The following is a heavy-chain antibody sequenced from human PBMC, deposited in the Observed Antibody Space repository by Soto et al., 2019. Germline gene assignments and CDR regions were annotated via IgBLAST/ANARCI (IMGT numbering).Heavy chain of an antibody. J-gene: IGHJ5*02. CDR2: IIPIFGTA. CDR3: AREHTIFGVAPNWFDP. D-gene: IGHD3-3*01. V-gene: IGHV1-69*01. Sequence: QVQLVQSGAAVKKPGSSVKVSCKASGGTFSSYAISWVRQAPGQGLEWMGGIIPIFGTANYAQKFQGRVTITADESTSTAYMELSSLRSEDTAVYYCAREHTIFGVAPNWFDPWGQGTLVTVSS. CDR1: GGTFSSYA.